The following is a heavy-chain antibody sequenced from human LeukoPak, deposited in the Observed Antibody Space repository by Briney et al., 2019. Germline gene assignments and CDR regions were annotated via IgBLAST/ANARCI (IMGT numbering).Heavy chain of an antibody. J-gene: IGHJ6*02. CDR1: GGSFSGYY. V-gene: IGHV4-34*01. Sequence: SETLSLTCAVYGGSFSGYYWSWIRQPPGKGLEWIGEINLSGSTNYNPSLKSRVTISVDTSKNQFSLKLSSVTAADTAVYYCARGWDTAMSGGQYYYGMDVWGQGTTVTVSS. CDR2: INLSGST. CDR3: ARGWDTAMSGGQYYYGMDV. D-gene: IGHD5-18*01.